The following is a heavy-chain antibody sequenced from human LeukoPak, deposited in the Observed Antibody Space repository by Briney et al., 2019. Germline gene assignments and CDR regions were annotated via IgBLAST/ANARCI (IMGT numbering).Heavy chain of an antibody. D-gene: IGHD6-19*01. CDR1: GFTFSSYG. Sequence: GRSLRLSCAASGFTFSSYGMHWVRQAPGKGLEWVAVISYDGSNKYYADSVKGRFTISRDNSKNTLYLQMNSLRAEDTAVYYCARDGSGWPFPDYWGQGTLVTVSS. CDR2: ISYDGSNK. CDR3: ARDGSGWPFPDY. V-gene: IGHV3-30*03. J-gene: IGHJ4*02.